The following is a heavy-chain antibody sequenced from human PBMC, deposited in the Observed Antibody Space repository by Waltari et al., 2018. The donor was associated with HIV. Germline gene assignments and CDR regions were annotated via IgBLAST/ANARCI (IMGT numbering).Heavy chain of an antibody. Sequence: HITLKESGPTLVTPTQTLTMTCAFSGFSLTSYGMGVGWIRQSPGKAPEWLALVYLDDDKRYTPSLKNRLTITKDTSKNQVVLSMTNMDPVDTGTYYCALNGGIGTKYFDSWGQGTLVTVSS. CDR1: GFSLTSYGMG. J-gene: IGHJ4*02. D-gene: IGHD2-21*01. CDR3: ALNGGIGTKYFDS. CDR2: VYLDDDK. V-gene: IGHV2-5*02.